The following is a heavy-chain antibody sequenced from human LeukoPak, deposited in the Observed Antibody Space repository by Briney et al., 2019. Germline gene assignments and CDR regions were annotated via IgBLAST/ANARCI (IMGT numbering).Heavy chain of an antibody. CDR2: VYFTGRT. D-gene: IGHD6-19*01. Sequence: SETLSLTCTVSGGSITGYYWSWIRQPPGKGPEWIAYVYFTGRTLYNPSLESRVTISVDTSKTQFSLRLTSVTAADTAVYYCARHIPVSYDAFDLWGRGTTVAVSS. J-gene: IGHJ3*01. V-gene: IGHV4-59*08. CDR1: GGSITGYY. CDR3: ARHIPVSYDAFDL.